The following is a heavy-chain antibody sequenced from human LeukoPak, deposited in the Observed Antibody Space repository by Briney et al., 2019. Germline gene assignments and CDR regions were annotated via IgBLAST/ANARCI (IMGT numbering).Heavy chain of an antibody. Sequence: ESGPTLVNPIQTLTLTCTFSGFSFSTSGVGVGWIRQPPGKALEWLAVIYWDEDKRYRPSLKSRLTITKDTSKNQVVLTMTNMDPVDTATYYCARSPYYDILTGSRGTFDYWGRGILVTVSS. CDR1: GFSFSTSGVG. CDR2: IYWDEDK. V-gene: IGHV2-5*02. D-gene: IGHD3-9*01. CDR3: ARSPYYDILTGSRGTFDY. J-gene: IGHJ4*02.